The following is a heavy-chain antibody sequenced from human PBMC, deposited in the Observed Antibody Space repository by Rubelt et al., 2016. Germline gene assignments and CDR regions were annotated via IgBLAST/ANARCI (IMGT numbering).Heavy chain of an antibody. J-gene: IGHJ4*02. V-gene: IGHV4-34*01. D-gene: IGHD3-10*01. CDR2: INHSGST. Sequence: QVQLQQWGAGLLKPSETLSLTCAVYGGSFSGYYWSWIRQPPGKGLEWIGEINHSGSTNYNPSLKSLVTISVDTSKNQFSLKLSSVTAADTAVYYCARGRGRITMVREASPFDYWGQGTLVTVSS. CDR3: ARGRGRITMVREASPFDY. CDR1: GGSFSGYY.